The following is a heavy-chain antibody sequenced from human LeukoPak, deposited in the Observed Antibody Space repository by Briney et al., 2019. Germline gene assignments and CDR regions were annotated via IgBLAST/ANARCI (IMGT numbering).Heavy chain of an antibody. Sequence: GASVKVSCKASGYTFTSYGISWVRQAPGQGLEWMGWISAYNGNTNYAQKLQGRVTMTTDTSTSTAYMELRSLRSDDTAVYYCARVSRNIVATIDNSFRYYYYYGMDVWGQGTTVTVSS. V-gene: IGHV1-18*01. CDR1: GYTFTSYG. CDR2: ISAYNGNT. J-gene: IGHJ6*02. D-gene: IGHD5-12*01. CDR3: ARVSRNIVATIDNSFRYYYYYGMDV.